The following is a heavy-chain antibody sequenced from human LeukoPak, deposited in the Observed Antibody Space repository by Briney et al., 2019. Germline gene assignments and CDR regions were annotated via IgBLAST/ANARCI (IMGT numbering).Heavy chain of an antibody. V-gene: IGHV5-51*01. D-gene: IGHD5-24*01. CDR1: WYTLTHYR. J-gene: IGHJ4*02. CDR2: IYPGNSDT. CDR3: ARHGPLEMATTDIDY. Sequence: GESLKISCKGSWYTLTHYRIGWVRPMPGESLGWMGVIYPGNSDTRYSPSFQGRVTISADKSINTAYLQWSSLKASDTAIYYCARHGPLEMATTDIDYWGQGTLVTVSS.